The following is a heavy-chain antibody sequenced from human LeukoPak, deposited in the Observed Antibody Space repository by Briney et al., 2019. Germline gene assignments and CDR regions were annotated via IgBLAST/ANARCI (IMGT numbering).Heavy chain of an antibody. D-gene: IGHD5-18*01. CDR2: IFSSGTT. CDR1: GGSTSGYY. Sequence: SETLSLTCTVSGGSTSGYYWSWIRQPAGKGLEWIGRIFSSGTTNYNPSLKSRVTMSVDTSKNHFSLKLSSVTAADTAVYYCAKYIFGSDYFEYWGQGTLVTISS. V-gene: IGHV4-4*07. CDR3: AKYIFGSDYFEY. J-gene: IGHJ4*02.